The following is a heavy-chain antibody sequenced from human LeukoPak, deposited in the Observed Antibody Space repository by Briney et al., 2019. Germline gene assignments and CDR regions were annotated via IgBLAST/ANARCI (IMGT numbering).Heavy chain of an antibody. CDR1: GLTFTDYS. J-gene: IGHJ6*02. Sequence: GGSLRLSCAASGLTFTDYSMSWVRQAPGKGLEWVSGLGRSGENRYYATSVRGRFSISRDNSKDTVYLQMNSLRAEDTAIYYCVKGRPCETCMPMDAWGQGTTVTVSS. CDR2: LGRSGENR. V-gene: IGHV3-23*01. CDR3: VKGRPCETCMPMDA. D-gene: IGHD2-2*01.